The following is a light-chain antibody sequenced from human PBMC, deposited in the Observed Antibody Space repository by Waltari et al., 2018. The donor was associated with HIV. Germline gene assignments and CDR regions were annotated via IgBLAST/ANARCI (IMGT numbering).Light chain of an antibody. J-gene: IGKJ5*01. Sequence: DIVLTQSPGTLSLSPGERATLSCRASQSVSSTYLACYQHKPGQAPRLLIYGASSRATGIPDRFSGSGSGTDFTLAISRVEPEDFAAYYCQQYGNSLITFGQGTRLAIK. CDR3: QQYGNSLIT. CDR2: GAS. V-gene: IGKV3-20*01. CDR1: QSVSSTY.